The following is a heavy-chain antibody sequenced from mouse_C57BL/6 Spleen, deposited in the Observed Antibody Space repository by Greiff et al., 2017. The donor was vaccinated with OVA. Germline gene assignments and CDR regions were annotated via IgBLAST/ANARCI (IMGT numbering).Heavy chain of an antibody. CDR1: GYAFSSYW. D-gene: IGHD1-1*01. V-gene: IGHV1-80*01. CDR3: ARSYGSSSYYFDY. J-gene: IGHJ2*01. Sequence: QVQLQQSGAELVKPGASVKISCKASGYAFSSYWMNWVKQRPGKGLEWIGQIYPGDGDTNYNGKFKGKATLTADKSSSTAYMQLSSLTSEDSAVYFCARSYGSSSYYFDYWGQGTTLTVSS. CDR2: IYPGDGDT.